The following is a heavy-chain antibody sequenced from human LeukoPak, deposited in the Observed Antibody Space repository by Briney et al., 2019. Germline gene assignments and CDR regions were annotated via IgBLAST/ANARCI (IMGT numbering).Heavy chain of an antibody. V-gene: IGHV1-2*06. CDR2: INPNSGGT. Sequence: GASVKVSCKASGYTFSNYYIHWVRQAPGQGLEWMGRINPNSGGTIYAQNFQGRVTMTTDTSTSTAYMELRSLRSDDTAVYYCARDDTTDIVVVPAAQGPTGWFDPWGQGTLVTVSS. J-gene: IGHJ5*02. CDR1: GYTFSNYY. CDR3: ARDDTTDIVVVPAAQGPTGWFDP. D-gene: IGHD2-2*01.